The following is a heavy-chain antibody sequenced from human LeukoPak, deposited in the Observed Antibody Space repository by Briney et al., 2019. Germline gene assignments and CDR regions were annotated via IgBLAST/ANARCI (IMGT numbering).Heavy chain of an antibody. Sequence: PSETLSLTCTVSGGSISSSSYYWGWIRQPPGKGLEWIGSIYYSGSTYYNPSLKSRVTISVDTSKNQFSLKLSSVTAADTAVYYCARDDGWGSYPYFDYWGQGTLVTVSS. CDR2: IYYSGST. V-gene: IGHV4-39*02. D-gene: IGHD3-16*02. J-gene: IGHJ4*02. CDR1: GGSISSSSYY. CDR3: ARDDGWGSYPYFDY.